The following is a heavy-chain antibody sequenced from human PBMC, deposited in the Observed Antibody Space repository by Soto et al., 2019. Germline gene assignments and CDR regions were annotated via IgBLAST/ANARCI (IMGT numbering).Heavy chain of an antibody. J-gene: IGHJ4*02. V-gene: IGHV3-23*01. CDR2: ISGSGGST. CDR3: AKLVVTVLRGVINSRYFDY. D-gene: IGHD3-10*01. Sequence: GGSLRLSCAASGFIFSSYAMSWVRQAPGKGLEWVSAISGSGGSTYYADSVKGRFTISRDNSKNTLYLQMNSLRAEDTAVYYCAKLVVTVLRGVINSRYFDYWGQGALVTVSS. CDR1: GFIFSSYA.